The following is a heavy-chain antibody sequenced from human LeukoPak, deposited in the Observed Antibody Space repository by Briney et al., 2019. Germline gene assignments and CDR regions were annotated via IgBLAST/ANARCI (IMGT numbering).Heavy chain of an antibody. V-gene: IGHV3-7*01. D-gene: IGHD3-10*01. CDR1: GFTFSSYW. CDR2: IKQDGSEK. Sequence: GGSLRLSCVASGFTFSSYWMSWVRQAPGKGLEWVANIKQDGSEKYYVDSVKGRFTISRDNAKNSLYLQMNSLRADDTAVYYCARVPMVRGVTYDAFDIWGQGTMVTVSS. J-gene: IGHJ3*02. CDR3: ARVPMVRGVTYDAFDI.